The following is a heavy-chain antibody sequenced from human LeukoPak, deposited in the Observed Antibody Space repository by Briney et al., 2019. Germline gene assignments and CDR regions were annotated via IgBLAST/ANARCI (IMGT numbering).Heavy chain of an antibody. CDR1: GYTFTSYD. Sequence: ASVKVSCKASGYTFTSYDINWVRQATGQGLEWMGWMNPNSGNTGYAQQFQGRVTMTRNTSIRTAYMELSSLRSEDTAVYYCARGLGVAAAGGYFQHWGQGTLVTVSS. CDR3: ARGLGVAAAGGYFQH. D-gene: IGHD6-13*01. V-gene: IGHV1-8*01. CDR2: MNPNSGNT. J-gene: IGHJ1*01.